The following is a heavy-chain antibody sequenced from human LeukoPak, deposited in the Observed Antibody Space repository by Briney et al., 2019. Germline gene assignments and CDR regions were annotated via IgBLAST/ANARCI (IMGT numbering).Heavy chain of an antibody. CDR3: ARLVDDILTGYRRPFDY. CDR2: IYYSGST. D-gene: IGHD3-9*01. V-gene: IGHV4-39*07. Sequence: SENLSLTCTVSGGSISSSSYYWGWIRQPPGKGLEWIGSIYYSGSTYYNPSLKSRVTISVDTSKNQFSLKLSSVTAADTAVYYCARLVDDILTGYRRPFDYWGQGTLVTVSS. J-gene: IGHJ4*02. CDR1: GGSISSSSYY.